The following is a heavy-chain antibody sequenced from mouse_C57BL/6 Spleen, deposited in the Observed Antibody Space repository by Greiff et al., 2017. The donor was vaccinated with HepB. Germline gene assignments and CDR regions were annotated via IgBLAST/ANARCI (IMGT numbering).Heavy chain of an antibody. V-gene: IGHV5-17*01. CDR2: ISSGSSTI. D-gene: IGHD2-3*01. CDR1: GFTFSDYG. CDR3: ARQGGYYVYWYFDV. J-gene: IGHJ1*03. Sequence: EVQRVESGGGLVKPGGSLKLSCAASGFTFSDYGMHWVRQAPEKGLEWVAYISSGSSTIYYADTVKGRFTISRDNAKNTLFLQMTSLRSEDTAMYYCARQGGYYVYWYFDVWGTGTTVTVSS.